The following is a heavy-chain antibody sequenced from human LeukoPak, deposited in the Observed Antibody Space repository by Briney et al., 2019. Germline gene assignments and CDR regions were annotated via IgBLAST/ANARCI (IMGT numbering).Heavy chain of an antibody. CDR1: GGSISSYY. J-gene: IGHJ3*02. Sequence: SETLSLTCTVSGGSISSYYWSWIRQPPGKGLERIGYIYYSGSTNYNPSLKSRVTISVDPSKNQCPLRLSSVTAADTAVYYCARPRIAAAHDAFDIWGQGTMVTVS. D-gene: IGHD6-13*01. CDR2: IYYSGST. CDR3: ARPRIAAAHDAFDI. V-gene: IGHV4-59*08.